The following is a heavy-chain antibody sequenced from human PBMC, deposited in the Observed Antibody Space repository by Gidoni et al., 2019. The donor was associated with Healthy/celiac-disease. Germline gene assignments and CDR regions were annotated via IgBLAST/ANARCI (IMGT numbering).Heavy chain of an antibody. CDR2: INPNSGGT. V-gene: IGHV1-2*02. J-gene: IGHJ5*02. CDR3: ASDTPLRLGEFGFDP. CDR1: GYTFTGYY. Sequence: QVQLVQSGAEVKKPGASVKASCKASGYTFTGYYMHWVRQAPGQGLEWMGWINPNSGGTNYAQKFQGRVTMTRDTSISTAYMELSRLRSDDTAVYYCASDTPLRLGEFGFDPWGQGTLVTVSS. D-gene: IGHD3-16*01.